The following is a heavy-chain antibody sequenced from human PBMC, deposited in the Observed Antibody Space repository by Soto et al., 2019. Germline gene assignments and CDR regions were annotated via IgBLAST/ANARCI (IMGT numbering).Heavy chain of an antibody. CDR3: VRDRYYGSGSLFEN. J-gene: IGHJ4*01. D-gene: IGHD3-10*01. CDR2: IHHSGST. CDR1: GGSFDGYY. Sequence: SETLSLTCALYGGSFDGYYWSWIRQSPGKGLEWIGEIHHSGSTKYNPSLKSRVSLSVDTSTKQFSLKMTGLRAGDTAVYYCVRDRYYGSGSLFENWGRGTPVTVSS. V-gene: IGHV4-34*01.